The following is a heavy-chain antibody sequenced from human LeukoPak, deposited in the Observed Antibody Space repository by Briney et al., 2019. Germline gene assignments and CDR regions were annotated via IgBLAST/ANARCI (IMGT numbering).Heavy chain of an antibody. Sequence: GGSLRLSCAASGFTFSSYSMNWVRQAPGKGLEWVSSISSSSSYIYYADSVKGRFTISRDNAKNSLYLQMSSLRAEDTAVYYCARDSPYYDILTGYLPHTRTLDYWGQGTLVTVSS. CDR3: ARDSPYYDILTGYLPHTRTLDY. V-gene: IGHV3-21*01. D-gene: IGHD3-9*01. J-gene: IGHJ4*02. CDR2: ISSSSSYI. CDR1: GFTFSSYS.